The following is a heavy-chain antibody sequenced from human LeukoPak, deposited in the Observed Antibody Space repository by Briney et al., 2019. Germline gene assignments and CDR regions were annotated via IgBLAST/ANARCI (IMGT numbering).Heavy chain of an antibody. CDR1: GFTFSSYG. CDR2: ISYDGSNK. V-gene: IGHV3-30*18. D-gene: IGHD6-19*01. J-gene: IGHJ6*02. CDR3: AKVGTYSSGWYGYYYYGMDV. Sequence: QPGGSLRLSCAASGFTFSSYGMLWVRQAPGKGLEWVAVISYDGSNKYYADSEKGRFTISRDNSKNTLYLQMNSLRAEDAAVYYCAKVGTYSSGWYGYYYYGMDVWGQGNTVTVSS.